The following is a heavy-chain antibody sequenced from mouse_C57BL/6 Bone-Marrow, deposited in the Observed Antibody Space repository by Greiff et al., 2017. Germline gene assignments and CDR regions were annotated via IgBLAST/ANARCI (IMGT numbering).Heavy chain of an antibody. V-gene: IGHV3-6*01. CDR3: ARGGYYGNFFDY. Sequence: VKLQESGPGLVKPSQSLSLTCSVTGYSITSGYYWNWIRQFPGNKLEWMGYISYDGSNNYNPSLKNRISITRDTSKNQFFLKLNSVTTEDTATYYCARGGYYGNFFDYWGQGTTLTVSS. CDR2: ISYDGSN. J-gene: IGHJ2*01. D-gene: IGHD2-1*01. CDR1: GYSITSGYY.